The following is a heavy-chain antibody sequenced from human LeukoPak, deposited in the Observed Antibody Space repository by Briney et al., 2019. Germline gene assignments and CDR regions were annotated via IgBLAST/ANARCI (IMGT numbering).Heavy chain of an antibody. CDR3: ARLQYYSGSGSYPDY. CDR2: VFYTGSA. V-gene: IGHV4-39*01. D-gene: IGHD3-10*01. J-gene: IGHJ4*02. CDR1: GASINSAGYY. Sequence: SETLSLTCAVSGASINSAGYYWGWIRQPPGKGLEWIGGVFYTGSAYYNPSLKSRATVSIGMSRTQFSLNLTSVTAADTAVYYCARLQYYSGSGSYPDYWGQGTLVTVSS.